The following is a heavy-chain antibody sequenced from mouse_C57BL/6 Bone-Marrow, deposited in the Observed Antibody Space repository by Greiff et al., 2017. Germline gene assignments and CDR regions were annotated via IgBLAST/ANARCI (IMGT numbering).Heavy chain of an antibody. CDR2: IYPGDGDT. CDR1: GYAFSSYW. D-gene: IGHD2-4*01. V-gene: IGHV1-80*01. Sequence: QVQLKESGAELVKPGASVKISCKASGYAFSSYWMNWVKQRPGKGLEWIGQIYPGDGDTNYNGKFKGKATLTADKSSSTAYMQLSSLTSEDSAVYFCARGGKDYLYYYAMDYWGQGTSVTVSS. J-gene: IGHJ4*01. CDR3: ARGGKDYLYYYAMDY.